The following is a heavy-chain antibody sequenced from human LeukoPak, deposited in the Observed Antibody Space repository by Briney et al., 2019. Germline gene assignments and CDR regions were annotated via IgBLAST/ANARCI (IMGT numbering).Heavy chain of an antibody. D-gene: IGHD2/OR15-2a*01. CDR1: GFTFSSYA. CDR2: VSEDGSDK. Sequence: PGGSLRLSCAASGFTFSSYAMSWVRQAPGIGLEWVATVSEDGSDKYYLDSVKGRFTISRDNAKSSLYLQMNSLRAEDTAVYYCARYFQMGATDQSRLDYWGQGTLVPVSS. J-gene: IGHJ4*02. CDR3: ARYFQMGATDQSRLDY. V-gene: IGHV3-7*04.